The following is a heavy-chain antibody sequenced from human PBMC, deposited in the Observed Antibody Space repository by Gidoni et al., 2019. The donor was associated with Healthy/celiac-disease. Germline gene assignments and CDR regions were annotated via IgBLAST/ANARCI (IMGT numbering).Heavy chain of an antibody. CDR3: ARDLYYYDSRDAFDI. CDR1: GFTFSSYG. V-gene: IGHV3-33*01. CDR2: IWYDGSNK. D-gene: IGHD3-22*01. J-gene: IGHJ3*02. Sequence: QVQLVESGGGVVQPGRSLRLSCAASGFTFSSYGMHWVRQAPGKGLEWVAVIWYDGSNKYYADSVKGRFTISRDNSKNTLYLQMNSLRAEDTAVYYCARDLYYYDSRDAFDIWGQGTMVTVSS.